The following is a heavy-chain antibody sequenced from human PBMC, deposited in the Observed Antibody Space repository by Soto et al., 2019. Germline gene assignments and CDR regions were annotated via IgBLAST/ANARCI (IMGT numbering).Heavy chain of an antibody. Sequence: PGGSLRLSCAAFGFTFTNYAMHWVRQAPGEGLEWVSVISASGGSTYYAGSVKGRFTISRDNSRDTLYLQLSSLRAADTAVYYCARVYISEYDSSGYPSFDYWGQGTLVTVSS. CDR2: ISASGGST. J-gene: IGHJ4*02. CDR3: ARVYISEYDSSGYPSFDY. CDR1: GFTFTNYA. V-gene: IGHV3-23*01. D-gene: IGHD3-22*01.